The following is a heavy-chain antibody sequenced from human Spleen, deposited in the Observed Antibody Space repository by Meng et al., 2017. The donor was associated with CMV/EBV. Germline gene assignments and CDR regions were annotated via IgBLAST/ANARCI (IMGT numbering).Heavy chain of an antibody. V-gene: IGHV4-59*01. J-gene: IGHJ4*02. CDR2: IAYGGDI. D-gene: IGHD2-15*01. Sequence: LSLICSASGGSISRSFWSWIRQPPGKGLEWIGYIAYGGDITYSPSLKSRVSISVDTSRFSLKLSSVTAADTAVYYCARAPTLVAAFDFWGQGALVTVSS. CDR3: ARAPTLVAAFDF. CDR1: GGSISRSF.